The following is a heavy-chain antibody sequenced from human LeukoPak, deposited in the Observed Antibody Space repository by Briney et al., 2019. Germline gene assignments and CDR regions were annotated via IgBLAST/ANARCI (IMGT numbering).Heavy chain of an antibody. J-gene: IGHJ4*02. CDR2: IYTSGST. Sequence: SETLSLTCTVSGGSISSYYWSWIRQPAGKGLEWIGRIYTSGSTNYNPSLKSRVTISVDTSKNQFSLKLSSVTAADTAVYYCARSSSTSWDFDYWGQGTLVTVSS. CDR3: ARSSSTSWDFDY. D-gene: IGHD2-2*01. CDR1: GGSISSYY. V-gene: IGHV4-4*07.